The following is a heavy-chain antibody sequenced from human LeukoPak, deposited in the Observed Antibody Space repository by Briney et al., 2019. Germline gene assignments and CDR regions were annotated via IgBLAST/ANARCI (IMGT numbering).Heavy chain of an antibody. Sequence: GGSLRLSCAASGFTFSSYSMNWVRQAPGKGLEWVSYISSSSSTIYYAGSVKGRFTISRDNAKNSLYLQMNSLRAEDTAVYYCARVDLEWLLVSWGQGTLVTVSP. CDR3: ARVDLEWLLVS. CDR2: ISSSSSTI. D-gene: IGHD3-3*01. J-gene: IGHJ5*02. CDR1: GFTFSSYS. V-gene: IGHV3-48*01.